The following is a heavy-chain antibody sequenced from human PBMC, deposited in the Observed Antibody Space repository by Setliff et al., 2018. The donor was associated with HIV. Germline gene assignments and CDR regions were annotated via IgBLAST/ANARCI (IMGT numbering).Heavy chain of an antibody. Sequence: PSETLSLTCLVFSYSITDGNYWGWIRQSPGKGLEWIGSIYSTGHTYYNPSHKRRLTMSVDTAKNRFSLKLTSVTAADTAVYYCAREQALRFSKSPSFNYFDVWGQGALVTVSS. V-gene: IGHV4-38-2*02. D-gene: IGHD3-10*01. CDR2: IYSTGHT. J-gene: IGHJ4*02. CDR1: SYSITDGNY. CDR3: AREQALRFSKSPSFNYFDV.